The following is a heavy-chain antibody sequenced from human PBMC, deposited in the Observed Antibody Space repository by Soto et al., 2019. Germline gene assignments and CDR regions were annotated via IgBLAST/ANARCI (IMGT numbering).Heavy chain of an antibody. CDR2: IYYSGST. J-gene: IGHJ4*02. V-gene: IGHV4-59*01. CDR3: ARSTIQLWSPFDY. Sequence: PSETLSLTCTVSGGSISSYYWSWIRKPPGKGLEWIGYIYYSGSTNYNPSLKSRVTISVDTSKNQFSLKLSSVTAADTAVYYCARSTIQLWSPFDYWGQGTLVTVSS. D-gene: IGHD5-18*01. CDR1: GGSISSYY.